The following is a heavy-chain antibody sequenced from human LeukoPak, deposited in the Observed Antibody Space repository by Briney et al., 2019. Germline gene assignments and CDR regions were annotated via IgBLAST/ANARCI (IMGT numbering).Heavy chain of an antibody. V-gene: IGHV1-18*01. CDR2: ISAYNGNT. J-gene: IGHJ5*02. Sequence: ASVKVSCKASGYTFTSNGISWVRQAPGQGLEWMGWISAYNGNTNYAQKLQGRVTMTTDTSTSTAYMELRSLRSDDTAVYYCARVVSPRGWFDPWGQGTLVTVSS. CDR3: ARVVSPRGWFDP. CDR1: GYTFTSNG. D-gene: IGHD3-10*01.